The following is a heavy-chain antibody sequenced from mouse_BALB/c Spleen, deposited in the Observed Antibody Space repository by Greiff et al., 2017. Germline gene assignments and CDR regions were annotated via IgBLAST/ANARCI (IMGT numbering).Heavy chain of an antibody. CDR1: GYTFTNHH. Sequence: VQLKESGAELVRPGASVKISCKAFGYTFTNHHINWVKQRPGQGLDWIGYINPYNDYTSYNQKFKGKATLTVDKSSSTAYMELSSLTSEDSAVYYCARSPIYYDYDVAMDYWGQGTSVTVSS. J-gene: IGHJ4*01. CDR2: INPYNDYT. D-gene: IGHD2-4*01. CDR3: ARSPIYYDYDVAMDY. V-gene: IGHV1S45*01.